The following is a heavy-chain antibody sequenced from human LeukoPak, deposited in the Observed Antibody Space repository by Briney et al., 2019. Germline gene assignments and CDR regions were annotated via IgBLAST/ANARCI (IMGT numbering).Heavy chain of an antibody. CDR3: ARGPLDSGYTYFDY. V-gene: IGHV4-59*02. J-gene: IGHJ4*02. D-gene: IGHD5-12*01. CDR2: FPYSGST. Sequence: SQTLSLASTPDARSVTTDYCSCIRQPPGEVLEWIGYFPYSGSTNYNPSLKSRVTISVDTSKTQFSLKLSSVTAADTAVYYCARGPLDSGYTYFDYWGQGTLVSVAS. CDR1: ARSVTTDY.